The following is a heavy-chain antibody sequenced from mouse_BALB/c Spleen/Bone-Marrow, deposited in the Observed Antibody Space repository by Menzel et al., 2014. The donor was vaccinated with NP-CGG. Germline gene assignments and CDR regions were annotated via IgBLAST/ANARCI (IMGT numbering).Heavy chain of an antibody. J-gene: IGHJ4*01. CDR3: ARYYGNHMDY. D-gene: IGHD2-1*01. Sequence: EVKVEESGPSLVKPSQTLSLTCSVTGDSITSGYWNWIRKFPGNKLEYMGYISYSGSTYYNPSLKSRISITRDTSKNQYYLQLNSVTTEDTATYYCARYYGNHMDYWGQGTSVTVSS. CDR2: ISYSGST. CDR1: GDSITSGY. V-gene: IGHV3-8*02.